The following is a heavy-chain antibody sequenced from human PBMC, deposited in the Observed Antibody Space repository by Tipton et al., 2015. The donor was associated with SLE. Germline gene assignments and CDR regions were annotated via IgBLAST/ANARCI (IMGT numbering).Heavy chain of an antibody. Sequence: SLRLSCAASGFTISTYAMTWVRQAPGKGLEWVSTISGSGGGGTTYYADSVKGRFTISRDNSKNTLYLQMNSLRAEDTAVYYCASELGQWAFDIWGQGTMVTVSS. CDR1: GFTISTYA. D-gene: IGHD7-27*01. CDR3: ASELGQWAFDI. J-gene: IGHJ3*02. CDR2: ISGSGGGGTT. V-gene: IGHV3-23*01.